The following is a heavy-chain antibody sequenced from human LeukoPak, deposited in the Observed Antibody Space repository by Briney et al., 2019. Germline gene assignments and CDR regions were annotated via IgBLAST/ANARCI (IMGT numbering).Heavy chain of an antibody. V-gene: IGHV1-18*03. J-gene: IGHJ4*02. CDR1: GYIFNTYG. CDR2: IRGNNDNT. D-gene: IGHD5-12*01. Sequence: ASVKVSCKTSGYIFNTYGISWVRQAPGQGLEWMAWIRGNNDNTKYAQKFQGRVTLTTDTSTSTAYMEMRGLTSDDMGVYYCVRDSAYSPDYWGQGSLVTVSS. CDR3: VRDSAYSPDY.